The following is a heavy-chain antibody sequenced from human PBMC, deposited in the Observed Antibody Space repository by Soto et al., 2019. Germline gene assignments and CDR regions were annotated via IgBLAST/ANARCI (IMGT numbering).Heavy chain of an antibody. D-gene: IGHD2-2*01. Sequence: EVQLVESGGGLVQPGGSLRLSCAASGFTVSSNYMSWVRQAPGKGLEWVSVIYSGGSTYYADSVKGRFTISRHNSKNTLYLQMNSLRAEDTAVYYCARVEGPAYCSSTSCSNWFDPWGQGTLVTVSS. CDR1: GFTVSSNY. V-gene: IGHV3-53*04. J-gene: IGHJ5*02. CDR3: ARVEGPAYCSSTSCSNWFDP. CDR2: IYSGGST.